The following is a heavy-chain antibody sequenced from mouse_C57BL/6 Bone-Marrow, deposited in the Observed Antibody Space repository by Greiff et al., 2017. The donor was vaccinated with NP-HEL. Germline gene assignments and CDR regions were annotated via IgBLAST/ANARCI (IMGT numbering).Heavy chain of an antibody. V-gene: IGHV5-12*01. CDR3: ARQGITTVVALDY. D-gene: IGHD1-1*01. Sequence: EVKVVESGGGLVQPGGSLKLSCAASGFTFSDYYMYWVRQTPEKRLEWVAYISNGGGSTYYPDTVKGRFTISRDNAKNTLYLQMSRLKSEDTAMYYCARQGITTVVALDYWGQGTTLTVSS. J-gene: IGHJ2*01. CDR2: ISNGGGST. CDR1: GFTFSDYY.